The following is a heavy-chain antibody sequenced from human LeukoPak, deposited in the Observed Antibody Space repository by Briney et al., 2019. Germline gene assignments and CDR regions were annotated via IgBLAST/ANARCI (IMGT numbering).Heavy chain of an antibody. CDR1: GFTFGDTW. CDR3: ATSYDMGWLIGY. J-gene: IGHJ4*02. Sequence: QSGGSLRLSCAASGFTFGDTWMNWVRQAPGQGPEWVANIKQDGGEKFYVASVKGRFTISRDNAKNSLYLQMNSLRAEDTALYYCATSYDMGWLIGYWGQGTLVTVSS. D-gene: IGHD3/OR15-3a*01. CDR2: IKQDGGEK. V-gene: IGHV3-7*03.